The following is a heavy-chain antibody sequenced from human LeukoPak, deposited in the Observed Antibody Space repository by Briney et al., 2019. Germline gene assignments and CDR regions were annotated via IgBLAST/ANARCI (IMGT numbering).Heavy chain of an antibody. Sequence: GASVKVSCKVSGYTLTELSVHWVRQAPGKGLEWMGNFDPKDGDTIYAQRFQGRITMTRDTSTSTVYMGLSSLRSEDTAVYYCGRGNKSFDPWGQGTLVTVSS. J-gene: IGHJ5*02. CDR2: FDPKDGDT. V-gene: IGHV1-24*01. CDR3: GRGNKSFDP. CDR1: GYTLTELS.